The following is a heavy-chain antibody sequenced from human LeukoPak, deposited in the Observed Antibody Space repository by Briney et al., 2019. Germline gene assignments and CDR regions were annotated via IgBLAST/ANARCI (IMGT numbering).Heavy chain of an antibody. V-gene: IGHV3-69-1*01. CDR2: FGISGTI. Sequence: GGSLRLSCAASGFTLSTYDMHWVRQGPGKGLEWVSYFGISGTIIYAGSVKGRFTISRDSAKNSLYLEMNSLRVDDTAVYYCAGFGYYPYWGQGTPVTVSS. CDR1: GFTLSTYD. D-gene: IGHD3-22*01. J-gene: IGHJ4*02. CDR3: AGFGYYPY.